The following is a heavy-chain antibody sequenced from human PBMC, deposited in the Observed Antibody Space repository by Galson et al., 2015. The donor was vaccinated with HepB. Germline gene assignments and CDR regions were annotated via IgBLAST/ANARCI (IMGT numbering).Heavy chain of an antibody. CDR1: GFTVSSNY. CDR2: IYSGGST. Sequence: SLRLSCAASGFTVSSNYMSWVRQAPGKGLEWVSVIYSGGSTYYADSVKGRFTISRDNSKNTLYLQMNSLGAEDTAVYYCARDRTGVGATYFDYWGQGTLVTVSS. CDR3: ARDRTGVGATYFDY. D-gene: IGHD1-26*01. J-gene: IGHJ4*02. V-gene: IGHV3-66*01.